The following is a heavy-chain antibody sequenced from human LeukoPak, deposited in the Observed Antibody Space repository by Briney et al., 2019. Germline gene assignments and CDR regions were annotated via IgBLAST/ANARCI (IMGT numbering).Heavy chain of an antibody. D-gene: IGHD6-19*01. CDR2: INHSGST. V-gene: IGHV4-34*01. CDR1: GGSFSGYY. Sequence: SETLSLTCAVYGGSFSGYYWSWIRQPPGKGLEWIGEINHSGSTNYNPSLKSRVTISVDKSKNQFSLKLSSVTAADTAVYYCAREGGIAVAGIGPWGQGTLVTVSS. J-gene: IGHJ5*02. CDR3: AREGGIAVAGIGP.